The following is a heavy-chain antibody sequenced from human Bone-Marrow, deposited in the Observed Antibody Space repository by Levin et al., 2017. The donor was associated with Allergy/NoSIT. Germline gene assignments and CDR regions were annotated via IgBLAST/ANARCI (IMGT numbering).Heavy chain of an antibody. J-gene: IGHJ4*02. D-gene: IGHD3-10*01. V-gene: IGHV4-34*01. CDR2: INHSGST. CDR1: GGSFTGYF. CDR3: ARGGRWSFSYYFDY. Sequence: SETLSLTCAVDGGSFTGYFWTWIRQPPGKGLEWIEEINHSGSTKYNPSLTSRVTISVDTSKKEFSLNLSSVTAADTAVFYCARGGRWSFSYYFDYWGQGTRVTVSS.